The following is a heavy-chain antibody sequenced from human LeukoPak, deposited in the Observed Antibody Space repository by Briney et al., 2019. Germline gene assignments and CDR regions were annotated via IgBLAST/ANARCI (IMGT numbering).Heavy chain of an antibody. J-gene: IGHJ4*02. V-gene: IGHV3-30-3*01. D-gene: IGHD6-19*01. CDR1: GFTFSSYA. Sequence: GGSLRLSCAASGFTFSSYAMHWVRQAPGKGLEWVAVISYDGSNKYYADSVKGRFTISRDNSKSTLYLQMNSLRAEDTAVYYCARESLSQWLVGYFDYWGQGTLVTVSS. CDR2: ISYDGSNK. CDR3: ARESLSQWLVGYFDY.